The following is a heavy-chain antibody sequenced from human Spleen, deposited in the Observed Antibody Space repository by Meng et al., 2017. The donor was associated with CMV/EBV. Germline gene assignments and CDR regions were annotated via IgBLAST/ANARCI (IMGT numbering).Heavy chain of an antibody. D-gene: IGHD6-13*01. CDR2: FSYSGNT. J-gene: IGHJ6*02. CDR3: ARDRRYSSSWYDYYYGMDV. CDR1: GGSITSYY. V-gene: IGHV4-59*01. Sequence: GSLRLSCTVSGGSITSYYWSWIRQPPGKGLDWIGYFSYSGNTNYNPSPKSRVTISVHTSKNQFSLKLSSVTAADTAVYYCARDRRYSSSWYDYYYGMDVWGQGTTVTVSS.